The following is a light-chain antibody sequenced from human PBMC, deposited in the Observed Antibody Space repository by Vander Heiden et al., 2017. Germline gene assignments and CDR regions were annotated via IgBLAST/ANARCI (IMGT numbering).Light chain of an antibody. J-gene: IGKJ1*01. CDR2: DAS. CDR1: QSISSW. V-gene: IGKV1-5*01. Sequence: DIQMTQSPSTLSASVGDRATITCRASQSISSWLAWYQQKPGKAPKLLIYDASSLQSGVPSRFSGSGSGTYLSLTISSLQSDDFATYYCQQYNRYSRTFGQGTKVEIK. CDR3: QQYNRYSRT.